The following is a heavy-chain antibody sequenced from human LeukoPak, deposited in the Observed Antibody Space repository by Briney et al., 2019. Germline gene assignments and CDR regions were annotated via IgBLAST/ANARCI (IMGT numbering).Heavy chain of an antibody. CDR1: GGSISSYY. J-gene: IGHJ3*02. CDR3: ARDTSIFGVAFDAFDI. V-gene: IGHV4-4*07. D-gene: IGHD3-3*01. CDR2: IYTSGST. Sequence: SETLSLTCAVSGGSISSYYWSWIRQPAGKGLEWIGRIYTSGSTNYNPSLKSRVTMSVDTSKNQFSLKLSSVTAADTAVYYCARDTSIFGVAFDAFDIWGQGTMVTVSS.